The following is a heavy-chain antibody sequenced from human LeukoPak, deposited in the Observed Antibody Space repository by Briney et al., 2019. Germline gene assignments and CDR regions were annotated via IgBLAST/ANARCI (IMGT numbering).Heavy chain of an antibody. CDR1: GFTLSSYE. V-gene: IGHV3-48*03. Sequence: GGSLRLSCAASGFTLSSYEMNWVRQAPGKGLEWVSYISSSGTTIYHADSVKGRSTISRDNAKNSLYLQMNSLRAEDAGLYYCAGGPTTGNLDYWGQGSLVTVSS. J-gene: IGHJ4*02. CDR2: ISSSGTTI. CDR3: AGGPTTGNLDY. D-gene: IGHD1-1*01.